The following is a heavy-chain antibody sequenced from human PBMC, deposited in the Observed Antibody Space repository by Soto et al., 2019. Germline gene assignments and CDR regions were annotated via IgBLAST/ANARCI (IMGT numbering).Heavy chain of an antibody. CDR1: GGSFSGYY. CDR3: ARGRRVVVAATYNYYYYMDV. V-gene: IGHV4-34*01. J-gene: IGHJ6*03. Sequence: SETLSLTCAVYGGSFSGYYWSWIRQPPGKGLEWIGEINHSGSTNYNPSLKSRVTISVDTSKNQFSLKLSSVTAADTAVYYCARGRRVVVAATYNYYYYMDVWGKGTTVT. CDR2: INHSGST. D-gene: IGHD2-15*01.